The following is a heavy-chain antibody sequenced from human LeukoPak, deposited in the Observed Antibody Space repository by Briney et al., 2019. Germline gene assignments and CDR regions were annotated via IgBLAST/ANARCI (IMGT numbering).Heavy chain of an antibody. D-gene: IGHD3-3*01. CDR1: GFTFSSYG. V-gene: IGHV3-30*02. Sequence: PGGSLRLSRAASGFTFSSYGMHWVRQAPGQGLEWVTFIPYDGSNKYYADSVKGRFTISRDNSKNTLYLQMNSLRAEDTAVYYCARTPYDFLYMDVWGKGTTVTVSS. J-gene: IGHJ6*03. CDR2: IPYDGSNK. CDR3: ARTPYDFLYMDV.